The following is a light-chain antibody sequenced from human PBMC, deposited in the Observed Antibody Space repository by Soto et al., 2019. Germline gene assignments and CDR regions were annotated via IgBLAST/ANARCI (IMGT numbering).Light chain of an antibody. V-gene: IGKV3D-15*01. CDR2: GAS. J-gene: IGKJ5*01. CDR1: QSVSYD. CDR3: QQYNKWPPIA. Sequence: IVMTQSPATLSVSPGERVTLSCRASQSVSYDLAWYQQKPGQAPRLLISGASTRATGIPARFSGSGSGTEFTLTISSLQSEDFAVYFCQQYNKWPPIAFGQGTRLEIK.